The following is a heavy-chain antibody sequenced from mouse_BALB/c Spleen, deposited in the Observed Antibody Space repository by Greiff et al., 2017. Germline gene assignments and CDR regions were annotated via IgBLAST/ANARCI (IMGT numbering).Heavy chain of an antibody. CDR1: GFTFSSYG. J-gene: IGHJ3*01. CDR3: ARHYEYDGGGVAY. V-gene: IGHV5-6*02. CDR2: ISSGGSYT. D-gene: IGHD2-14*01. Sequence: EVKLEESGGDLVKPGGSLKLSCAASGFTFSSYGMSWVRQTPDKRLEWVATISSGGSYTYYPDSVKGRFTISRDNAKNTLYLQMSSLKSEDTAMYYCARHYEYDGGGVAYWGQGTLVTVSA.